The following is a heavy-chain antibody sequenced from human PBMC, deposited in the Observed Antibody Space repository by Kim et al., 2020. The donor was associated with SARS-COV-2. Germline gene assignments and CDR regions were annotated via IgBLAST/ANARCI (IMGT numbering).Heavy chain of an antibody. CDR1: GYSFTSYW. CDR2: IYPGDSDT. J-gene: IGHJ4*02. CDR3: ARIPCGGGCYQEDYVDY. D-gene: IGHD2-21*02. V-gene: IGHV5-51*01. Sequence: GESLKISCKGSGYSFTSYWIGWVRQMPGKGLEWMGIIYPGDSDTRYSPSFQGQVTISADKSISTAYLQWSSLKASDTAMYYCARIPCGGGCYQEDYVDYWGQGTLVTVSS.